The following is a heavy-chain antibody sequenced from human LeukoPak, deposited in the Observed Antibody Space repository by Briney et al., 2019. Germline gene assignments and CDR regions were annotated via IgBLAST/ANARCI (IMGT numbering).Heavy chain of an antibody. V-gene: IGHV3-48*03. CDR1: GFTFSSYE. J-gene: IGHJ4*02. D-gene: IGHD3-10*01. Sequence: PGGSLRLSCAASGFTFSSYEMNWVRQAPGRGLEWVSHITGSGNTFYYADSVRGRFTISRDNAKNSLYLQMTSLSAEDTAVYYCATLPPIRITLDRGGSDYWGQGTPVTVSS. CDR2: ITGSGNTF. CDR3: ATLPPIRITLDRGGSDY.